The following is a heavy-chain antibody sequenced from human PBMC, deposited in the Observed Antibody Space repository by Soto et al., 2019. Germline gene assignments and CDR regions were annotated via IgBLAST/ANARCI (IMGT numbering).Heavy chain of an antibody. CDR3: ARRERLHVFFRKNWFDP. Sequence: PSETLSLTCAVYGGSLSGYYWSWIRQPPGKGLGWIGEISHSGSTNYNPTLKSRVTISIDMSKNQFSLKVSSVTAADTAVYYCARRERLHVFFRKNWFDPWGQGTLVTVSS. CDR2: ISHSGST. V-gene: IGHV4-34*01. J-gene: IGHJ5*02. CDR1: GGSLSGYY. D-gene: IGHD2-15*01.